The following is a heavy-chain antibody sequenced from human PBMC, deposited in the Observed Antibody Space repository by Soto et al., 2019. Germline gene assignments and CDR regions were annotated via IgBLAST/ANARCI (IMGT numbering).Heavy chain of an antibody. D-gene: IGHD4-17*01. CDR3: ARRSTVTYDY. CDR2: FYYSQST. V-gene: IGHV4-39*01. J-gene: IGHJ4*02. CDR1: GGSLTSNSYY. Sequence: SETLSLTCTVSGGSLTSNSYYWGWIRQPPGKGLEWIGSFYYSQSTYFNPSLKGRVTISVETSKNQYSLKLSAVTAADTAVYYCARRSTVTYDYWGQGILVTVSS.